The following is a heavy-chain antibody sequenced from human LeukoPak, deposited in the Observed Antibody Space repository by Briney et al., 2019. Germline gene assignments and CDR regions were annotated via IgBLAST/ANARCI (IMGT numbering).Heavy chain of an antibody. CDR1: GFSFSDYS. D-gene: IGHD3/OR15-3a*01. CDR2: IGSTTSVV. V-gene: IGHV3-48*04. CDR3: ARDRDWSFDY. Sequence: GGSLRLSCAASGFSFSDYSLNWVRQAPGKGLEWISYIGSTTSVVSYADSVKGRFTISRDNAKNSLYLQMNSLRAEDTAVYYCARDRDWSFDYWGQGTLVTVSS. J-gene: IGHJ4*02.